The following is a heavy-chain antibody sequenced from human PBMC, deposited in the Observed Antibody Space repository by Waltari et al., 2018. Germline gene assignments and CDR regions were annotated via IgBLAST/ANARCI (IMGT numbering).Heavy chain of an antibody. CDR1: GFTFSSYA. J-gene: IGHJ4*02. CDR3: AREGGGSDGVDY. D-gene: IGHD2-15*01. V-gene: IGHV3-23*03. Sequence: EVQLLESGGGLVQPGGSLRLSCAASGFTFSSYAMSWVRQAPGKGLEWVSVIYSGGSTYYADSVKGRFTISRDNSKNTLYLQMNSLRAEDTAVYYCAREGGGSDGVDYWGQGTLVTVSS. CDR2: IYSGGST.